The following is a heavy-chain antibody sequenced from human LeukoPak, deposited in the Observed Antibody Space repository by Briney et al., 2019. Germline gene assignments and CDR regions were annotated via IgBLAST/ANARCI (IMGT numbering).Heavy chain of an antibody. V-gene: IGHV4-34*01. D-gene: IGHD1-26*01. J-gene: IGHJ6*02. CDR1: GGSFSGYY. Sequence: SETLSLTCAVYGGSFSGYYWSWTRQPPGKGLEWIGEINHSGSTYYNPSLKSRVTISVDTSKNQFSLKLSSVTAADTAVYYCAALGPMGYYYYGMDVWGQGTTVTVSS. CDR2: INHSGST. CDR3: AALGPMGYYYYGMDV.